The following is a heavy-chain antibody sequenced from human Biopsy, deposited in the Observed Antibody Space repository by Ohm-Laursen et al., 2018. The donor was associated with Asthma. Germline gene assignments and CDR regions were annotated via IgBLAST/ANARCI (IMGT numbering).Heavy chain of an antibody. Sequence: ASVKVFCKTSGYTFNSAGITWVQQAPGQGLEWMGWISVYNGNTKVAQKLQDRVTMITDTSTSTAYMELRSLRSDDTAVYFCARAVDYSHYYGIDVWGQGTTVTVS. CDR2: ISVYNGNT. J-gene: IGHJ6*02. D-gene: IGHD3-10*01. CDR3: ARAVDYSHYYGIDV. CDR1: GYTFNSAG. V-gene: IGHV1-18*01.